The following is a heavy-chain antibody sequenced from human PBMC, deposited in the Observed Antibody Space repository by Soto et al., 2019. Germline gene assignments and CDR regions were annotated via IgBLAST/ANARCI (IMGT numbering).Heavy chain of an antibody. CDR1: GYSFTSYG. D-gene: IGHD3-22*01. CDR2: ISYDGSNK. Sequence: GESLKISCKGSGYSFTSYGMHWVRQAPGKGLEWVAVISYDGSNKYYADSVKGRFTISRDNSKNTLYLQMNSLRAEDTAVYYCAKTGAANYYDSSGSLDYWGQGTLVTVSS. J-gene: IGHJ4*02. CDR3: AKTGAANYYDSSGSLDY. V-gene: IGHV3-30*18.